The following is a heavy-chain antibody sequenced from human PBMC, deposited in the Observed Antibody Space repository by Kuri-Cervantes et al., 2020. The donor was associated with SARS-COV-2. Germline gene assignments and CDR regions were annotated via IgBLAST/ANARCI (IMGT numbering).Heavy chain of an antibody. CDR3: ARIRRAAISGLVDYYYYYMDV. CDR2: IDWDDDK. V-gene: IGHV2-70*04. D-gene: IGHD2-2*02. Sequence: SGPTLVKPTQTLTLTCTFSGFSLSTSGMRVSWIRQPPGKALEWLARIDWDDDKFYSTSLKTRLTISKDTSKNQVVLTMTNMDPVDTATYYCARIRRAAISGLVDYYYYYMDVWGKGTTVTVSS. CDR1: GFSLSTSGMR. J-gene: IGHJ6*03.